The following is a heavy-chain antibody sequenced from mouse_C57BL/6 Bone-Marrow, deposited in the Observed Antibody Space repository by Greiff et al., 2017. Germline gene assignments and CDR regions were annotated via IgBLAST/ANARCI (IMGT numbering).Heavy chain of an antibody. CDR2: ISSGGSYT. Sequence: EVMLVESGGDLVKPGGSLKLSCAASGFTFSSYGMSWVRQTPDKRLEWVATISSGGSYTYYPDSVKGRFPISRDNAKNTLYLQMSSLKSEDTAMYYCARLGYYYGSSYDYWGQGTTLTVSS. CDR1: GFTFSSYG. V-gene: IGHV5-6*02. J-gene: IGHJ2*01. D-gene: IGHD1-1*01. CDR3: ARLGYYYGSSYDY.